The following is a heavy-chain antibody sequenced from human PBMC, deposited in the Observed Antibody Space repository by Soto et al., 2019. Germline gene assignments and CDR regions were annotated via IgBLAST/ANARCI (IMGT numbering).Heavy chain of an antibody. J-gene: IGHJ5*02. CDR1: GFTFSSDS. Sequence: EVQLVESGGGLVKPGGSLRLSCAASGFTFSSDSMNWVRQAPGKGLEWGSSISSSSSYIYYADSVKGRFTISRDNAKNSRDRQMNRLRAEDTAVYYCASGASNYGDYLNWFDPWGQGTLVTVSS. CDR3: ASGASNYGDYLNWFDP. D-gene: IGHD4-17*01. V-gene: IGHV3-21*01. CDR2: ISSSSSYI.